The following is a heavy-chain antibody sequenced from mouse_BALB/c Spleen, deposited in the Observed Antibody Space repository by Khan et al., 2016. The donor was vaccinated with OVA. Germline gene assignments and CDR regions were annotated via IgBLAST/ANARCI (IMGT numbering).Heavy chain of an antibody. CDR3: ARWNYRYAFAY. CDR1: GDSITSGY. Sequence: EVQLQESGPSLVKPSQTLSLTCSVTGDSITSGYWNWIRKFPGNKLEYMGYMIYSGNTYYNPSLNSRISITRHTSKTQYSLQLNSVTTEDTSTYYRARWNYRYAFAYWGQGTLVTVSA. CDR2: MIYSGNT. J-gene: IGHJ3*01. V-gene: IGHV3-8*02. D-gene: IGHD2-14*01.